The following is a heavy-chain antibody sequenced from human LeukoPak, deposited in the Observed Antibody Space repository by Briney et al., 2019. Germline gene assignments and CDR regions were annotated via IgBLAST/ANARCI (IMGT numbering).Heavy chain of an antibody. CDR3: ARIAVRNPFDY. Sequence: PGGSLRLSCAASRFTFSSYAMHWVRQAPGKGLEWVAVISYDGSNKYYADSVKGRFTISRDNSKNTLYLQMNSLRAEDTAVYYCARIAVRNPFDYWGQGTLVTVSS. V-gene: IGHV3-30-3*01. CDR2: ISYDGSNK. CDR1: RFTFSSYA. J-gene: IGHJ4*02. D-gene: IGHD2-21*01.